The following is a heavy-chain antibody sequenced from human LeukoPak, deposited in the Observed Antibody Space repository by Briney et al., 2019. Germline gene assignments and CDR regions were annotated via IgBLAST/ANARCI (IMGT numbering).Heavy chain of an antibody. CDR1: GFTFDDYA. Sequence: SGGSLRLSCAASGFTFDDYAMRWVRHAPGKGLEWVSGISWNSGSIGYADSVKGRFTISRDNAKNSLYLQMNSLRAEDTALYYCAKEGVKYYDILTGYYPSWGQGTLVTVSS. D-gene: IGHD3-9*01. CDR3: AKEGVKYYDILTGYYPS. J-gene: IGHJ5*02. V-gene: IGHV3-9*01. CDR2: ISWNSGSI.